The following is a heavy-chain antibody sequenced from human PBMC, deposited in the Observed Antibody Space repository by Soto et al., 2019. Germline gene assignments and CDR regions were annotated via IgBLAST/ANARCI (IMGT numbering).Heavy chain of an antibody. Sequence: QLQLQESGPGLVKPSETLSLTCTVSGGSISSSSYYWGWIRQPPGKGLEWIGSIYYSGGTYYNPSLKSRVTISVDTSKNQFSLKLSSVTDADTAVYYCARHMNPIGDYDYWGQGTLVTVSS. V-gene: IGHV4-39*01. CDR2: IYYSGGT. CDR1: GGSISSSSYY. D-gene: IGHD4-17*01. CDR3: ARHMNPIGDYDY. J-gene: IGHJ4*02.